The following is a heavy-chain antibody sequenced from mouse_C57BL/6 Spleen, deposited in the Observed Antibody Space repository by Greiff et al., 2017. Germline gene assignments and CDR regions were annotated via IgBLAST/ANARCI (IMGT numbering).Heavy chain of an antibody. CDR3: ARPPIYEGYYAYFEV. Sequence: VQLQQPGAELVKPGASVKLSCKASGYTFTSYWMHWVKQRPGQGLEWIGMIHPNSGSTNYNEKFKSKATLTVDKASSTAYMTLSSLTSEDSAVEYCARPPIYEGYYAYFEVWGTGTTVTVSS. CDR2: IHPNSGST. CDR1: GYTFTSYW. V-gene: IGHV1-64*01. J-gene: IGHJ1*03. D-gene: IGHD2-3*01.